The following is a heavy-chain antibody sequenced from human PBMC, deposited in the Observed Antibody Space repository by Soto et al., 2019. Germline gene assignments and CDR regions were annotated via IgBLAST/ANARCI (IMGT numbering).Heavy chain of an antibody. V-gene: IGHV1-69*13. J-gene: IGHJ4*02. CDR3: ARDGRGYSYGYDQNFDY. CDR2: IIPIFGTA. CDR1: GGTFSSYA. D-gene: IGHD5-18*01. Sequence: SVKVSCKASGGTFSSYAISWVRQAPGQGLEWMGGIIPIFGTANYAQKFQGRVTITADESTSTAYMELSSLRSEDTAVYYCARDGRGYSYGYDQNFDYWGQGTLVTVSS.